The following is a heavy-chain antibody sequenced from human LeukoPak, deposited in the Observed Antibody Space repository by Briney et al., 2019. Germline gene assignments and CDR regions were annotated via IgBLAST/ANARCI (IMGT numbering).Heavy chain of an antibody. CDR1: GYTFTSYG. CDR2: ISAYNGNT. D-gene: IGHD3-16*02. J-gene: IGHJ4*02. CDR3: ARDDHDYVWGSYRYTPYFDY. V-gene: IGHV1-18*01. Sequence: GASVKVSCKASGYTFTSYGISWVRQAPGQGLEWMGWISAYNGNTNDAQKLQGRVTMTTDTSTSTAYMELRGLRSDDTAVYYCARDDHDYVWGSYRYTPYFDYWGQGTLVTVSS.